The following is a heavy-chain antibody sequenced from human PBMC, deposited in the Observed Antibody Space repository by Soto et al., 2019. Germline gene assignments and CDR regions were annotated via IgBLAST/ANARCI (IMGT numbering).Heavy chain of an antibody. D-gene: IGHD6-13*01. CDR3: ARDWSIAAAGIRLPDY. V-gene: IGHV1-18*01. CDR2: ISAYNGNT. CDR1: GYTFTSYG. Sequence: QVQLVQSGAEVKKPGASVKVSCKASGYTFTSYGISWVRQAPGQGLEWMGWISAYNGNTNYAQKLQGRVTMTTDTSTSTGYMELRSLRSDDTAVYYCARDWSIAAAGIRLPDYWGQGTLVTVSS. J-gene: IGHJ4*02.